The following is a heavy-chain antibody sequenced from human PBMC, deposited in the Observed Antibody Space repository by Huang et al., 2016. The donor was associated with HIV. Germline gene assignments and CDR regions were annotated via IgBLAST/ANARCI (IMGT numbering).Heavy chain of an antibody. J-gene: IGHJ4*03. CDR3: AREGQNWLGKPFGALAF. CDR1: GVSFRDYA. Sequence: QAQLVQSGAAVMKPGSSVRVSCKASGVSFRDYAFRWFRRAPGQGLDWMGGIIPRFGLTNYAPRLQGRVTTSADKSSNTVYLELTRLRSGDTAVYYCAREGQNWLGKPFGALAFWGQGTEVIVSS. V-gene: IGHV1-69*10. D-gene: IGHD3-16*01. CDR2: IIPRFGLT.